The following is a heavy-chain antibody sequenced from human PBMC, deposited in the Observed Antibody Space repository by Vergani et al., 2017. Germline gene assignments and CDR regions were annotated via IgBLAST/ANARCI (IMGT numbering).Heavy chain of an antibody. CDR3: ARSFPAIKWELLRSALDY. Sequence: QVQLVQSGAEVKKPGASVKVSCKASGYTFTGYYMHWVRQAPGQGLEWMGWINPSGGSTSYAQKFQGRVTMTRDTSTSTVYMELSSLRSEDTAVYYCARSFPAIKWELLRSALDYWGQGTLVTVSS. D-gene: IGHD1-26*01. V-gene: IGHV1-46*01. CDR1: GYTFTGYY. J-gene: IGHJ4*02. CDR2: INPSGGST.